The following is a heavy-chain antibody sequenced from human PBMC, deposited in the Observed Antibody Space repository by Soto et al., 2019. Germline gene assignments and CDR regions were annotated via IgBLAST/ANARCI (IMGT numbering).Heavy chain of an antibody. CDR3: ARDFSGWPTPHYYYYYGMDV. V-gene: IGHV4-30-4*01. CDR1: GGSISSGDYY. D-gene: IGHD3-22*01. Sequence: SETLSLTCTVSGGSISSGDYYWSWIRQPPGKGLEWIGYIYYSGSTYYNPSLKSRVTISVDTSKNQFSLKLSSVTAADTAVYYCARDFSGWPTPHYYYYYGMDVWGQGTTVTVSS. J-gene: IGHJ6*02. CDR2: IYYSGST.